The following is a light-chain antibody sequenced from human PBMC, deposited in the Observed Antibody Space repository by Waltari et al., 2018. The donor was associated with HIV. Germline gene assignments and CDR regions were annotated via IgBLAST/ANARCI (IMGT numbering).Light chain of an antibody. J-gene: IGLJ3*02. CDR1: SSNIGAGYD. Sequence: QSVLTQPPSVSGAPGQRVTISCTGSSSNIGAGYDTHWYTQLPGTAPKLLIHGNSNRPSGVPDRFSGSKSGTSASLAITGLQAEDEADYYCQSYDSSLSDSRVFGGGTKLTVL. CDR3: QSYDSSLSDSRV. V-gene: IGLV1-40*01. CDR2: GNS.